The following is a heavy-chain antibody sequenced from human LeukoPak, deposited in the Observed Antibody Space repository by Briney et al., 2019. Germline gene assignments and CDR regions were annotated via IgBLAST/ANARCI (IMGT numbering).Heavy chain of an antibody. V-gene: IGHV4-59*01. J-gene: IGHJ6*03. CDR1: DDSITMYY. Sequence: SETLSLTCSVSDDSITMYYWIWIRQPPGKGLEWIAYVDHTGSTNFNPSLNGRVSISRDTSKNLFSLRLRSVTAADTAVYFCARGRLSSSMWYSTYYYYFYMDVWGKGTTVTVS. D-gene: IGHD4-11*01. CDR2: VDHTGST. CDR3: ARGRLSSSMWYSTYYYYFYMDV.